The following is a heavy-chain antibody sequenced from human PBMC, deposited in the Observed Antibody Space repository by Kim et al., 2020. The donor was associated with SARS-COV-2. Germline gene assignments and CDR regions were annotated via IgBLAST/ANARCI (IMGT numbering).Heavy chain of an antibody. V-gene: IGHV3-23*01. CDR1: GFTFSSYA. Sequence: GGSLRLSCAASGFTFSSYAMSWARQAPGRGLEWVPAISGSGGSTYSADPVKGRSPISRDNSKNTRYLQMNSLRAEETAVYYCGKVVYYYASSGYYTGYYYYYGMDVWGQGTTVTVSS. D-gene: IGHD3-22*01. CDR3: GKVVYYYASSGYYTGYYYYYGMDV. J-gene: IGHJ6*02. CDR2: ISGSGGST.